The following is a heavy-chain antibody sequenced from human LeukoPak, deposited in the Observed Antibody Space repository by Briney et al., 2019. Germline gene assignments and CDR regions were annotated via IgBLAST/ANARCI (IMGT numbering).Heavy chain of an antibody. CDR1: GGSFSGYY. V-gene: IGHV4-34*01. Sequence: SETLSLTCAVYGGSFSGYYWSWLRQPPGKGLEWIGEINHSGSTNYNPSLKSRVTISVDTSKNQFSLKLSSVTAADTAVYYCASTKSRGYYYDSSGYYFFWGQGTLVTVSS. CDR2: INHSGST. D-gene: IGHD3-22*01. CDR3: ASTKSRGYYYDSSGYYFF. J-gene: IGHJ4*02.